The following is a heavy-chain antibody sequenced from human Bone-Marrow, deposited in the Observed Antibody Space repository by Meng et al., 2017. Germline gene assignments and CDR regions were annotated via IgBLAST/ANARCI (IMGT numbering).Heavy chain of an antibody. Sequence: GESLKISCAASGFPFSSYDMHWVRQAPGKGLEYFSAISSDGSITYYANSVKGRFTISRDNSKNTLYLEMGSLRADDMAVYYCVRDRNFDYWGQGTLVTVSS. V-gene: IGHV3-64*01. CDR2: ISSDGSIT. CDR3: VRDRNFDY. CDR1: GFPFSSYD. D-gene: IGHD2-21*01. J-gene: IGHJ4*02.